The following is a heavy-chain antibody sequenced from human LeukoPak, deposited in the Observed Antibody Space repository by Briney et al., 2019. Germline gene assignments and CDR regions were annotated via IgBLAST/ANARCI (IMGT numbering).Heavy chain of an antibody. D-gene: IGHD6-13*01. CDR1: GGSFSGYY. J-gene: IGHJ4*02. Sequence: SETLSLTCAVYGGSFSGYYWSWIRQPPGKGLGWIGEINHSGSTNYNPSLKSRVTISVDTSKNQFSLKLSSVTAADTAVYYCARGGRRASWFLDYWGQGTLVTVSS. CDR3: ARGGRRASWFLDY. V-gene: IGHV4-34*01. CDR2: INHSGST.